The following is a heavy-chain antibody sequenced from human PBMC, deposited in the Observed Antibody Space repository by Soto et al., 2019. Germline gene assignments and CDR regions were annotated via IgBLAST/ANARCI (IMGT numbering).Heavy chain of an antibody. V-gene: IGHV3-30*14. Sequence: SPKICSAASEFTCSRYDIHCVRLTQHKGLEWVALISYDGSDKYYADSVKGRLTISRDNSKNTQYLQMSSLRADDTAVYYCVKGEYYYDSSGYYPFDYWGQGTLVTLSS. D-gene: IGHD3-22*01. CDR1: EFTCSRYD. J-gene: IGHJ4*02. CDR3: VKGEYYYDSSGYYPFDY. CDR2: ISYDGSDK.